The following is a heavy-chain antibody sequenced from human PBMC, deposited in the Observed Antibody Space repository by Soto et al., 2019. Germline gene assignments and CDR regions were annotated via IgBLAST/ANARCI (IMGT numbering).Heavy chain of an antibody. CDR2: ISGGGDGT. V-gene: IGHV3-23*01. D-gene: IGHD2-21*02. CDR1: GFTFMHYA. CDR3: ANKGLGSLATYCSTGDCHYAFDL. Sequence: EVQLLESGGGLVQPGGSLRLSCAASGFTFMHYAMSWVRQAPGKGLEWVSTISGGGDGTYYADSVKGRFTISRDNSRNTVYLQMNSRRADATAVYYCANKGLGSLATYCSTGDCHYAFDLWGQGTIVTVSS. J-gene: IGHJ3*01.